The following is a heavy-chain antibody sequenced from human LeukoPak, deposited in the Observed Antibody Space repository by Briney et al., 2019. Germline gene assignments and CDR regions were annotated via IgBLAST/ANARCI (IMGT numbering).Heavy chain of an antibody. CDR2: ISGSGGST. CDR3: AKGRLGYCSGGSCYGALY. V-gene: IGHV3-23*01. CDR1: GFTFNTYG. Sequence: GGSLRLSCAASGFTFNTYGMNWVRQAPGKGLEWVSAISGSGGSTYYADSVKGRFTISRDNSKNTLYLQMNSLRAEDTAVYYCAKGRLGYCSGGSCYGALYWGQGTLVTVSS. D-gene: IGHD2-15*01. J-gene: IGHJ4*02.